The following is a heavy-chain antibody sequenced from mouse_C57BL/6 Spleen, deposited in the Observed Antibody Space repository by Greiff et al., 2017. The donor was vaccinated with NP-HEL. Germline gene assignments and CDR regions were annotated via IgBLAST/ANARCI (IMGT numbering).Heavy chain of an antibody. D-gene: IGHD1-1*01. CDR1: GYAFSSSW. CDR3: ARSFSYYYGSSYDYAMDY. J-gene: IGHJ4*01. Sequence: QVQLKESGPELVKPGASVKISCKASGYAFSSSWMNWVKQRPGKGLEWIGRIYPGDGDTNYIGKVKGKATLTADKSSSTAYMQLSSLTSEDSAVYFCARSFSYYYGSSYDYAMDYWGQGTSVTVSS. V-gene: IGHV1-82*01. CDR2: IYPGDGDT.